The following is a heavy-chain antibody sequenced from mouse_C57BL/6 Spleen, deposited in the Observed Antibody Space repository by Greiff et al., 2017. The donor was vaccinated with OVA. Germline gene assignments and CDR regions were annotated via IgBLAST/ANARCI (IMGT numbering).Heavy chain of an antibody. V-gene: IGHV1-7*01. D-gene: IGHD1-1*01. Sequence: VKLVESGAELAKPGASVKLSCKASGYTFTSYWMHWVQQRPGQGLEWIGYINPSSGYTTYNQKLKDKATLTADKSSSTAYMQLSSLTYEDSAVDDCARSDGSSYGYVDDWGTGTTVTVSS. CDR2: INPSSGYT. CDR3: ARSDGSSYGYVDD. CDR1: GYTFTSYW. J-gene: IGHJ1*03.